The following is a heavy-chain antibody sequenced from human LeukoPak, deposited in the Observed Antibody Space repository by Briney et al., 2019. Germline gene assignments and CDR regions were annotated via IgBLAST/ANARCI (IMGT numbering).Heavy chain of an antibody. D-gene: IGHD6-19*01. J-gene: IGHJ4*02. CDR1: GYTFTSYA. CDR2: INAGNGNT. CDR3: AGGSSGWYVYFDY. Sequence: ASVKVSCKASGYTFTSYAMHWVRQAPGQRLEWMGWINAGNGNTKYSQKFQGRVTITRDTSASTAYMELSSLRSEDTAVYYCAGGSSGWYVYFDYWGQGTLVTVSS. V-gene: IGHV1-3*01.